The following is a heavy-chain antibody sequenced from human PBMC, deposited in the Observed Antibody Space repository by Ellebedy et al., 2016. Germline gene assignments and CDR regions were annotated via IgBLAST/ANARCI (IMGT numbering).Heavy chain of an antibody. J-gene: IGHJ5*02. CDR3: AEDVGQQLVFGL. CDR1: GLTFSSFA. V-gene: IGHV3-23*01. CDR2: ISASGGST. D-gene: IGHD6-13*01. Sequence: GGSLRLPXAVSGLTFSSFAMSWVRQAPGKGLEWVSGISASGGSTYYSDSVKGRFTISRDNSKNTLYLQMNSLRAEETAVDYCAEDVGQQLVFGLWGQGTLVTVSS.